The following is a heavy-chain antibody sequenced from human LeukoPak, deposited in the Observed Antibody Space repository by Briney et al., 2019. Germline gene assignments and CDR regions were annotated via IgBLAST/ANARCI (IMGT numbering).Heavy chain of an antibody. CDR1: GFTFSSYA. V-gene: IGHV3-23*01. CDR3: AKDPRYWYSGITHY. J-gene: IGHJ4*02. D-gene: IGHD1-26*01. Sequence: GGSLRLSCAASGFTFSSYAMSWVRQAPGKGLEWVSAISGSGGSTYYADSVKGRFTISRDNSKNTLYLQMNSLRAEDTAVYYCAKDPRYWYSGITHYWGQGTLVTVSS. CDR2: ISGSGGST.